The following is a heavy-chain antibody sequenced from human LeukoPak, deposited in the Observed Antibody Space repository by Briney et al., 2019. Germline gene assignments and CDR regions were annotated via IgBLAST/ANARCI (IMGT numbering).Heavy chain of an antibody. CDR3: AEDQKLQPFHY. Sequence: GGSLRLSCAASGFTFSSYSMNWVRQAPGKGLEWVSSISSSSSYIYYADSVKGRFTISRDNSKNTLYLQMNSLRAEDTSVYYCAEDQKLQPFHYWGQGTLVTVSS. CDR2: ISSSSSYI. J-gene: IGHJ4*02. D-gene: IGHD1-1*01. V-gene: IGHV3-21*01. CDR1: GFTFSSYS.